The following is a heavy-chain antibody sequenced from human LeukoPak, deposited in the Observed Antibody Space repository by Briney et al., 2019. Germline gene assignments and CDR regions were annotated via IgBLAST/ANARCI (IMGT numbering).Heavy chain of an antibody. CDR2: VRGGGTNT. Sequence: GGSLRLSCEASGFTFTNYAMNWVRQAPGKGLEWVSAVRGGGTNTYYADSVKGRFTISRENSKYTLYLQMNSLRAEDTAVYYCARDERAAFDSWGQGTLVTVSS. CDR1: GFTFTNYA. V-gene: IGHV3-23*01. J-gene: IGHJ4*02. CDR3: ARDERAAFDS. D-gene: IGHD1-1*01.